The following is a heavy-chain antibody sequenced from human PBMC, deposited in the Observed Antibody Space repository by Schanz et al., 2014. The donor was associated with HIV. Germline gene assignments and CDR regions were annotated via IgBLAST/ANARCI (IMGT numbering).Heavy chain of an antibody. V-gene: IGHV3-9*01. Sequence: EVQLVESGGGLVQPGRSLRLSCAASGFTFDDYAMHWVRQAPGKGLEWVSGISWNSGRIGYADSVKGRFTISRDNAKNSLYLQMNSLRAEDTALYYCAKGTNYYGSGSYHYYXGMDVWGLGTTVTVSS. CDR3: AKGTNYYGSGSYHYYXGMDV. J-gene: IGHJ6*02. D-gene: IGHD3-10*01. CDR1: GFTFDDYA. CDR2: ISWNSGRI.